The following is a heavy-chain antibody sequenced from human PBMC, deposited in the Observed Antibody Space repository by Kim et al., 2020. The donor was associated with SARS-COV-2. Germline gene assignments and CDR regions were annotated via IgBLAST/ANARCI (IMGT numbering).Heavy chain of an antibody. CDR3: ARLHSRYYYDSSGYGFDY. CDR2: IYHSGST. V-gene: IGHV4-4*02. CDR1: GGSISSSNW. D-gene: IGHD3-22*01. J-gene: IGHJ4*02. Sequence: SETLSLTCAVSGGSISSSNWWSWVRQPPGKGLEWIGEIYHSGSTNYNPSLKSRVTISVDKSKNQFSLKLSSVTAADTAVYYCARLHSRYYYDSSGYGFDYWGQGTLVTVSS.